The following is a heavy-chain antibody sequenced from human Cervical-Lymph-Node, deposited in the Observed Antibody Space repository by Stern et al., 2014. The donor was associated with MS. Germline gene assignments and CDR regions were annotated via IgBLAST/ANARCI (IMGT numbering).Heavy chain of an antibody. V-gene: IGHV2-5*02. CDR2: IYSAGDK. D-gene: IGHD2-15*01. J-gene: IGHJ5*02. CDR3: AHLQYCRGGTCFPNNWFDP. CDR1: GFSLTSNYAVC. Sequence: ESGPTLVKPTQTLTLTCTFSGFSLTSNYAVCVGWVRQPPGKALEFLALIYSAGDKRYSPSLKNRLNITKGTAKDQVVLTMTNMDTADTGTYFCAHLQYCRGGTCFPNNWFDPWGQGTLVTVSS.